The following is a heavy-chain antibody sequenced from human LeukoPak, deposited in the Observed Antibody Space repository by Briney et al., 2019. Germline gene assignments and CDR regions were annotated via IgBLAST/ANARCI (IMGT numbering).Heavy chain of an antibody. D-gene: IGHD5-24*01. CDR3: AKTPVGMVTLDY. CDR2: IIPIFGTA. J-gene: IGHJ4*02. Sequence: SVKVSCKASGYTFTSYGISWVRQAPGQGLEWMGGIIPIFGTANYAQKFQGRVTITADKSTSTAYMELSSLRSEDTAVYYCAKTPVGMVTLDYWGQGTLVTVSS. CDR1: GYTFTSYG. V-gene: IGHV1-69*06.